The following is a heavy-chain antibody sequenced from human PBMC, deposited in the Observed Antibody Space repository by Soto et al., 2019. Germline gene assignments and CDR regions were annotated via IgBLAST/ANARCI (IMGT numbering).Heavy chain of an antibody. CDR3: ARDWGGGWYFAN. CDR1: GLTFSDYY. D-gene: IGHD6-19*01. CDR2: ISGSSDYT. V-gene: IGHV3-11*05. Sequence: QVQLVESGGGLVKPGGSLRLSCAVSGLTFSDYYMSWIRQAPGKGLEWISYISGSSDYTNYVDSVKGRFTISRDNTKNSLFLQMNSLRVDDTAVYYCARDWGGGWYFANWGKVTLVTVSS. J-gene: IGHJ4*02.